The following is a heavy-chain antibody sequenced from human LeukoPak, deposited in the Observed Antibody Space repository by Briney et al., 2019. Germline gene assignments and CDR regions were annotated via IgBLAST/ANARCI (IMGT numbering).Heavy chain of an antibody. J-gene: IGHJ4*02. CDR1: GYTFTSYG. CDR2: ISAYNSDT. CDR3: ARSGSSGLYHRLYYFDY. D-gene: IGHD3-22*01. V-gene: IGHV1-18*01. Sequence: ASVKVSCKTSGYTFTSYGISWVRQAPGQGLEWRGWISAYNSDTNYAQKLQGRVAMTTETSTSTAYMELRSLRSDDTAVYYCARSGSSGLYHRLYYFDYWGQGTLVTVSS.